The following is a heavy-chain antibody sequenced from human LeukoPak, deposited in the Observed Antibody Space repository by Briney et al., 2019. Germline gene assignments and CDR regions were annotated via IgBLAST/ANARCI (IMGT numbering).Heavy chain of an antibody. J-gene: IGHJ4*02. D-gene: IGHD5-18*01. V-gene: IGHV3-7*01. CDR1: GFTFSRYW. CDR3: ARDLYSYGYYFDY. Sequence: GGSLRLSCVASGFTFSRYWMSWVREAPGKGRECVANIKKDGSEKCYVDSVKGRFTISRDNDKNSLYLQMNSLRAEDTAVYYCARDLYSYGYYFDYWGQGTLVTVSS. CDR2: IKKDGSEK.